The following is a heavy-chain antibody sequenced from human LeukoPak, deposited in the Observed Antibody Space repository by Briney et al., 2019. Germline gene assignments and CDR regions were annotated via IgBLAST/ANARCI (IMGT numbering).Heavy chain of an antibody. CDR3: AKDRAPYTNTWYYLDY. J-gene: IGHJ4*02. Sequence: GRSLRLSCAASGFTFSSYAMHWVRQAPGKGLEWVAVISYDGSNKYYADSVKGRFTISRDNSKNTLYLQMSSLGVEDTAVYYCAKDRAPYTNTWYYLDYWGQGTLVTV. CDR1: GFTFSSYA. D-gene: IGHD2-8*01. CDR2: ISYDGSNK. V-gene: IGHV3-30-3*01.